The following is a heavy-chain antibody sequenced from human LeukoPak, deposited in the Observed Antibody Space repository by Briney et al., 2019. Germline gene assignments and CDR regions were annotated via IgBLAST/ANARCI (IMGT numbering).Heavy chain of an antibody. V-gene: IGHV1-18*01. Sequence: ASVKVSCKGSGYTFTSYAITWVRQAPGQGLEWMGWISAYNGRTNYAQKLQDRVTLTIDTSTSTAYMELRSLKSDDTAVYFCARCESGSSWPWELGNNWGQGTPVTVSS. CDR3: ARCESGSSWPWELGNN. D-gene: IGHD6-13*01. J-gene: IGHJ4*02. CDR2: ISAYNGRT. CDR1: GYTFTSYA.